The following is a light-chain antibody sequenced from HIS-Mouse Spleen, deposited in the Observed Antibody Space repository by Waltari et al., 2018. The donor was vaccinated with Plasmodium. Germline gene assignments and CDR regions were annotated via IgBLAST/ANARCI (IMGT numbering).Light chain of an antibody. CDR2: GKN. V-gene: IGLV3-19*01. CDR1: SLRSYY. J-gene: IGLJ2*01. Sequence: SSELTQDPAVSVALGQTVRITCQGDSLRSYYASWYQQKPRQAPVLVIYGKNKRPSGIPDRFSGSSSGNTASLTITGAQAEDEADYYCNSRDSSGTHGVFGGGTKLTVL. CDR3: NSRDSSGTHGV.